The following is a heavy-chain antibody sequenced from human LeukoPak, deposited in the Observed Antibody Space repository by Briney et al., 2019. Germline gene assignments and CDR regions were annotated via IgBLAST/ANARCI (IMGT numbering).Heavy chain of an antibody. V-gene: IGHV4-59*01. CDR1: GGSISSYY. CDR3: ARAVLTTITAFEI. D-gene: IGHD5-12*01. J-gene: IGHJ3*02. CDR2: VYYSGDT. Sequence: NPSETLSLTCTVSGGSISSYYRSWIRQPPGKGLEWIGSVYYSGDTNYNPSLKSRVTISADTSKNQFSLKLSSVTAADTAVYYCARAVLTTITAFEIWGQGTMVTVSS.